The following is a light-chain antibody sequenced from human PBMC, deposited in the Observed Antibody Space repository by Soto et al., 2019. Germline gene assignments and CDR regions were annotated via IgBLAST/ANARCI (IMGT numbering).Light chain of an antibody. J-gene: IGLJ1*01. CDR3: SSYAGSNNYV. Sequence: QSVLTQPASVSGSPGQSVTISCTGTSSDVGGYNYVSWYQHHPGKAPKLMIYGVSKRPSGVPDRFSGSKSGNTASLTVSGLQAEDEADYYCSSYAGSNNYVFGTGTKVTVL. V-gene: IGLV2-8*01. CDR1: SSDVGGYNY. CDR2: GVS.